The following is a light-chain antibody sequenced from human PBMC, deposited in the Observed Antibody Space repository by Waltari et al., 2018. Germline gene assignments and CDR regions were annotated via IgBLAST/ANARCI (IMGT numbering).Light chain of an antibody. J-gene: IGLJ2*01. V-gene: IGLV3-1*01. CDR3: QAWDSSTVV. CDR2: QDS. Sequence: SYELTQPPSVSVSPGQTASIPCPGDKLGDNYACWYQQKPGQSPVLVSYQDSKRPSGIPERFSGSNSGNTATLTISGTQAMDEADYYCQAWDSSTVVFGGGTKLTVL. CDR1: KLGDNY.